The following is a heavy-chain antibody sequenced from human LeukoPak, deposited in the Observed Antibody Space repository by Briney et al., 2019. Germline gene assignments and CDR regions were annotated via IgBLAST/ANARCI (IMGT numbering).Heavy chain of an antibody. Sequence: PSETLSLTCTVSGGSISSSSYYWGWIRQPPGKGLEWIGSIYYSGSTYYNPSLKSRVTISVDTSKNQFSLKLSSVTAADTAVYYCARHPLAGATAPNYFDYWGQGTLVTVSP. D-gene: IGHD6-25*01. J-gene: IGHJ4*02. CDR3: ARHPLAGATAPNYFDY. CDR1: GGSISSSSYY. CDR2: IYYSGST. V-gene: IGHV4-39*01.